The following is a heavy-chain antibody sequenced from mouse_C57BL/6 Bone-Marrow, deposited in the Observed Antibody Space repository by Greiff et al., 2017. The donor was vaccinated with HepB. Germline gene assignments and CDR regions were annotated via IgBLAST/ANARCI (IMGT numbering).Heavy chain of an antibody. V-gene: IGHV14-2*01. CDR1: GFNIKDYY. CDR2: IDPEDGEI. Sequence: EVQLQQSGSELVKPGASVKLSCTASGFNIKDYYMHWVKQRTEQGLEWIGRIDPEDGEIKYAPKFQGKATITADTSSNTAYLQLSSLTSEDTAVYYCALITTVVAKDYWGQGTTLTVSS. D-gene: IGHD1-1*01. CDR3: ALITTVVAKDY. J-gene: IGHJ2*01.